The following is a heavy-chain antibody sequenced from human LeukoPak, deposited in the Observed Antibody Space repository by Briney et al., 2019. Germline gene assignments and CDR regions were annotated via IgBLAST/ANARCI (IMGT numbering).Heavy chain of an antibody. CDR1: GFTLRSYT. J-gene: IGHJ4*02. D-gene: IGHD2/OR15-2a*01. V-gene: IGHV3-7*01. CDR2: INPDGSQK. Sequence: PGGSLRLSCAASGFTLRSYTMNWVRQAPGKGLEWVANINPDGSQKYYVDSVKGRFTISRDNAKNSLFLQMNSLRVEETAVYYCLSGGGYWGQGTLVSVSS. CDR3: LSGGGY.